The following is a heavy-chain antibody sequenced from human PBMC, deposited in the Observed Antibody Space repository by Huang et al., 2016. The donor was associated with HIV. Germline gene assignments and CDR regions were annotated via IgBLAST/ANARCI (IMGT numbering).Heavy chain of an antibody. D-gene: IGHD4-17*01. V-gene: IGHV1-18*04. CDR1: GYTFISYG. CDR3: ARDLGTTVVPDGMDV. J-gene: IGHJ6*02. Sequence: QVQLVQSGAEVKKPGASVKVSCRASGYTFISYGITWVRQAPGQGLEWMGWISPSDGDTNDAQQCQGRVTMTTDTSTNTVYMEGRSLRSDDTAVYYWARDLGTTVVPDGMDVWGQGTTVTVSS. CDR2: ISPSDGDT.